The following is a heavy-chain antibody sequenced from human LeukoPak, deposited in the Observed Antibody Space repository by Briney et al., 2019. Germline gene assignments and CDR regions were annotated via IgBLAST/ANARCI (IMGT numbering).Heavy chain of an antibody. D-gene: IGHD3-22*01. V-gene: IGHV1-18*01. CDR1: GYTFTSYG. CDR2: ISAYNGNT. CDR3: ARNYYDSSGYSGPVYYFDY. Sequence: ASVKVSCKASGYTFTSYGISWVRQAPGQGLEWMGWISAYNGNTNYAQKFQGRVTITADESTSTAYMELSSLRSEDTAVYYCARNYYDSSGYSGPVYYFDYWGQGTLVTVSS. J-gene: IGHJ4*02.